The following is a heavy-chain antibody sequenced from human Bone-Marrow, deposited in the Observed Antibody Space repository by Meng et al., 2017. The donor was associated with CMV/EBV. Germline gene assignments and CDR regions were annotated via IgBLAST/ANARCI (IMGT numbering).Heavy chain of an antibody. Sequence: ASVKVSCKASGYTFIGYYIHWVRQAPGQGLEWMGWIDPKSGRTNYAQNFQGRVTMTRDTSINTAYMQLTRLRSDDTAVFYCARNPRGEAEDGYYYDMDVWGQGTTVTVSS. CDR1: GYTFIGYY. D-gene: IGHD3-10*01. J-gene: IGHJ6*02. CDR3: ARNPRGEAEDGYYYDMDV. V-gene: IGHV1-2*02. CDR2: IDPKSGRT.